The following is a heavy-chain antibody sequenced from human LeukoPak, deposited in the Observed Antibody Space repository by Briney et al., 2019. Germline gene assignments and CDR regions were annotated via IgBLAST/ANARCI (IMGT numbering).Heavy chain of an antibody. D-gene: IGHD3-3*01. CDR2: IKQDGSEE. J-gene: IGHJ2*01. CDR3: ARELYYDFWSELGYFDL. V-gene: IGHV3-7*01. CDR1: GFTFSSYW. Sequence: GGSLRLSCAASGFTFSSYWMSWVRQAPGKGLEWVANIKQDGSEEYYVDSVKGRFTISRDNAKNSLYLQMNSLRAEDTAVYYCARELYYDFWSELGYFDLWGRGTLVTVSS.